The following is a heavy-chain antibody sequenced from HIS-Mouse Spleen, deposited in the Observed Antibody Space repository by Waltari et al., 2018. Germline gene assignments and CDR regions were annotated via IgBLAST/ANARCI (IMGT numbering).Heavy chain of an antibody. CDR2: RWDDGSNK. D-gene: IGHD3-10*01. J-gene: IGHJ4*02. Sequence: QVQLVESGGGVVQPGRSLRLSCAASGFTFSSYGMHWVRQAPGKGLGWVAVRWDDGSNKSYAESVKGRFTISRDNSKNTLYLQMNSLRAEDTAVYYCAKPIGDYYYGSGSYLDYWGQGTLVTVSS. V-gene: IGHV3-33*06. CDR3: AKPIGDYYYGSGSYLDY. CDR1: GFTFSSYG.